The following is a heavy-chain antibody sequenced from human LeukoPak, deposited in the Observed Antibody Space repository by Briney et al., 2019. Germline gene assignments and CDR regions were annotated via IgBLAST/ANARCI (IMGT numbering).Heavy chain of an antibody. D-gene: IGHD2-2*01. CDR3: TRLTVPLRFDP. CDR2: INHSGST. V-gene: IGHV4-34*01. Sequence: SETLSLTCAVYGGSFSGYYWSWIRQPPGKGLEWIGEINHSGSTNYNPSLKSRVTISVDTSKNQFSLKLSSVTAADTAVYYCTRLTVPLRFDPWGQGTLVTVSS. CDR1: GGSFSGYY. J-gene: IGHJ5*02.